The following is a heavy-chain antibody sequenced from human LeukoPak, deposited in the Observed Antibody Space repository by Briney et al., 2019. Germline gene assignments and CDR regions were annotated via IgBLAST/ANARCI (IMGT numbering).Heavy chain of an antibody. CDR1: GFTFNNAW. V-gene: IGHV3-15*01. CDR3: TSHAAFDP. J-gene: IGHJ5*02. Sequence: GGSLRLSCAASGFTFNNAWMNWVRQAPGKGLEWVGRIKGKNVGGTTDYAAPVKGRFTISRDDSKNTVYLQMNSLKIEDTAVYYCTSHAAFDPWGQGTLVTVSS. CDR2: IKGKNVGGTT.